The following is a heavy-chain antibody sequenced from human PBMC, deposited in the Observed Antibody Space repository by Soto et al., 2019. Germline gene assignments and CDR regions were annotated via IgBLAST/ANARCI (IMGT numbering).Heavy chain of an antibody. J-gene: IGHJ6*02. D-gene: IGHD2-2*01. CDR1: GYTFTSYY. CDR3: ARTYCSSTSCYDYYYYGMDV. V-gene: IGHV1-46*01. Sequence: GASVKVSCKASGYTFTSYYMHWVRQAPGQGLEWMGIINPSGGSTSYAQKFQGRVTMTRDTSTSTVYMELSSLRSEDTAVYYCARTYCSSTSCYDYYYYGMDVWGQGTTVTVSS. CDR2: INPSGGST.